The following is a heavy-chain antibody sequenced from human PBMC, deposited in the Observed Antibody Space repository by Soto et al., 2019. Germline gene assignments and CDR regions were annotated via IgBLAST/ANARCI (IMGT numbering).Heavy chain of an antibody. V-gene: IGHV3-74*01. J-gene: IGHJ6*03. CDR1: GFTFSSYW. Sequence: GGSLRLSCAASGFTFSSYWMHWVRQAPGKGLVWVSRINSDGSSTSYADSVKGRFTISRDNAKNTLYLQMNSLRAEDPSVYYCASNSSSFYYYYMDVWGKGTTVTVSS. CDR3: ASNSSSFYYYYMDV. D-gene: IGHD6-6*01. CDR2: INSDGSST.